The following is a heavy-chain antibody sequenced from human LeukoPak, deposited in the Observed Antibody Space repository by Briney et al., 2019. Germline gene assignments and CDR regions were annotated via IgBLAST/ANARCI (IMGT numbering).Heavy chain of an antibody. Sequence: PGGSLRLSCAASGFTFSSYSMNWVRQAPGKGLEWVSYISSSSSTIYYADSVKGRFTISRDNAKNSLYLQMNSLRAEDTAVYYCARSPSDGSGSYYNELDYWGQGTLVTVSS. J-gene: IGHJ4*02. CDR1: GFTFSSYS. CDR2: ISSSSSTI. CDR3: ARSPSDGSGSYYNELDY. D-gene: IGHD3-10*01. V-gene: IGHV3-48*01.